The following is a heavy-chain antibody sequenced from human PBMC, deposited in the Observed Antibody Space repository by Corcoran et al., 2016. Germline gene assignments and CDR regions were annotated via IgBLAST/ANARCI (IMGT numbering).Heavy chain of an antibody. D-gene: IGHD6-13*01. Sequence: QIPLKESGPTLVKPTQTLTRTGTFSGFSLSTSGVGMVWLRKPPGKALEWLALIYWNDDKRNSQALTSRLTITKDTSKNQVVLTMTNMYPVATATYHRAHSTSIAAVGAESFQHCGQRTLATVSS. J-gene: IGHJ1*01. CDR2: IYWNDDK. CDR1: GFSLSTSGVG. CDR3: AHSTSIAAVGAESFQH. V-gene: IGHV2-5*01.